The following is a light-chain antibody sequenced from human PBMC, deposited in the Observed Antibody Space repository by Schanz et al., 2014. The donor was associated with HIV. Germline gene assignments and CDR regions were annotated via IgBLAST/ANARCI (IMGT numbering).Light chain of an antibody. J-gene: IGLJ3*02. CDR3: ATWDDSLNGWV. CDR1: SSNIGSDE. CDR2: NTY. Sequence: QSVLTQPPSASGTPGQRVTISCSGSSSNIGSDEVPWYQQLPGTAPKLLIYNTYHRPSGVPDRFSGSDSGASASLAISGLQSEDEADFYCATWDDSLNGWVFGGGTKLTVL. V-gene: IGLV1-44*01.